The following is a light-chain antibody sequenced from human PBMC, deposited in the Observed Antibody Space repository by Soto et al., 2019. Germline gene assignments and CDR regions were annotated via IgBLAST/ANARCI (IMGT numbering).Light chain of an antibody. CDR2: DAS. V-gene: IGKV3-11*01. Sequence: EIVMTQSPATLSVSPGERATLSCRASQSVSSYLAWYQQKPDQAPRLLIYDASNRASGIPARFSGSGSGTDFTLTISSLDPEDFAVYYCQQRSNWPPVTFGGGTKVDI. CDR1: QSVSSY. CDR3: QQRSNWPPVT. J-gene: IGKJ4*01.